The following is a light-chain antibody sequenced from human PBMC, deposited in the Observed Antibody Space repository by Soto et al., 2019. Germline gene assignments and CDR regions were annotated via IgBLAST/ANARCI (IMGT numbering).Light chain of an antibody. CDR3: SAYTSSSTLV. Sequence: QSALTQPASVSGSPGQSITISCTGTSSDSGVYNYVSWYQHHPGKAPKLMIFEVANRPSGVSNLFSGSKSGNTASLTISGRQAEDEADDYCSAYTSSSTLVFASGTKLTV. CDR2: EVA. J-gene: IGLJ6*01. V-gene: IGLV2-14*01. CDR1: SSDSGVYNY.